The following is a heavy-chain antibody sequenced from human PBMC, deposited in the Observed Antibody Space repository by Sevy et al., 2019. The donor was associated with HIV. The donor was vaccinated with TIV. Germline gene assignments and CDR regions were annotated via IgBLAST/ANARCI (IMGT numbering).Heavy chain of an antibody. D-gene: IGHD3-22*01. J-gene: IGHJ4*02. Sequence: GESLKISCAASGFTFSNYGIHWVRQAPGKGLEWVAVIWNDGSNKYYADSVKGRFTISRDNSKNTLSLQMNSLRVKDTAVYFCARGGDFNDRSAKRDFDYWGQGTLVTVSS. CDR3: ARGGDFNDRSAKRDFDY. CDR2: IWNDGSNK. CDR1: GFTFSNYG. V-gene: IGHV3-33*01.